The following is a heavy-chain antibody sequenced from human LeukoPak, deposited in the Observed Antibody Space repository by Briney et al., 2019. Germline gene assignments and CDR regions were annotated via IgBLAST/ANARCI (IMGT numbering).Heavy chain of an antibody. Sequence: GGSLRLSCAASGFTFSSYEMNWVRQAPGKGLEWVSYISSSGSTIYYADSVKGRFTISRDNSKNTLYLQMNSLRAEDTAVYYCAKGTMVRGVINLDYWGQGTLVTVSS. V-gene: IGHV3-48*03. D-gene: IGHD3-10*01. CDR3: AKGTMVRGVINLDY. CDR1: GFTFSSYE. CDR2: ISSSGSTI. J-gene: IGHJ4*02.